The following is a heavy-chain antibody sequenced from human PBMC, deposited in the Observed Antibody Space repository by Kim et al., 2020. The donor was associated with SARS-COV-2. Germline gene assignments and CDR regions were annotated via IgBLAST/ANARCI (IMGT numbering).Heavy chain of an antibody. Sequence: SETLSLTCTVSGGSISSYYWSWIRQPPGKGLEWIGYIYYSGSTNYNPSLKSRVTISVDTSKNQFSLKLSSVTAADTAVYYCASTLTGTDFDYWGQGTLVTVSS. CDR2: IYYSGST. D-gene: IGHD1-20*01. J-gene: IGHJ4*02. CDR1: GGSISSYY. CDR3: ASTLTGTDFDY. V-gene: IGHV4-59*01.